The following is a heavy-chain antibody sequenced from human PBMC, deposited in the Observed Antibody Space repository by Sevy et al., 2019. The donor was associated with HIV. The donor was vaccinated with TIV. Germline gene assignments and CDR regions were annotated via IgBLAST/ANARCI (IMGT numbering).Heavy chain of an antibody. V-gene: IGHV1-69*13. Sequence: ASVKVSCKASGGTFSSYAISWVRQAPGQGLEWMGGIIPIFGTANYAQKFQGRVTITADESTGTAYMELSSLRSEDTAVYYCARDVGYCSGGSCYPGGGWFDPWGQGTLVTVSS. J-gene: IGHJ5*02. CDR2: IIPIFGTA. CDR1: GGTFSSYA. CDR3: ARDVGYCSGGSCYPGGGWFDP. D-gene: IGHD2-15*01.